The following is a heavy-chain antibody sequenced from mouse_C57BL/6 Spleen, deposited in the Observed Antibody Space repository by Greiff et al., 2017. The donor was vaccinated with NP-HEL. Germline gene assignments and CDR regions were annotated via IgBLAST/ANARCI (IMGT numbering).Heavy chain of an antibody. V-gene: IGHV1-50*01. CDR1: GYTFTSYW. CDR3: ARWDGQGWYFDV. J-gene: IGHJ1*03. D-gene: IGHD2-3*01. CDR2: IDPSDSYT. Sequence: QVQLQQPGAELVKPGASVKLSCKASGYTFTSYWMQWVKQRPGPGLEWIGEIDPSDSYTNYNQKFKGKATLTVDTSSSTAYMQLSSLTSEDSAVYYCARWDGQGWYFDVWGTGTTVTVSS.